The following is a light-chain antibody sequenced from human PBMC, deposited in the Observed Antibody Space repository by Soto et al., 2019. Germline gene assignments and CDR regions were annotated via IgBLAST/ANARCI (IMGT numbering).Light chain of an antibody. CDR2: DAY. V-gene: IGKV3-11*01. CDR1: QRFRGL. CDR3: QHRHIWAIT. J-gene: IGKJ5*01. Sequence: VLTRSPVSLCLSPGKRATLSCRDIQRFRGLLAWYQQKPGQAPRLLIYDAYNRETGIPPRFSGSGSGTDFTLTISSLEPEDSAVYYCQHRHIWAITFGQGTRLEIK.